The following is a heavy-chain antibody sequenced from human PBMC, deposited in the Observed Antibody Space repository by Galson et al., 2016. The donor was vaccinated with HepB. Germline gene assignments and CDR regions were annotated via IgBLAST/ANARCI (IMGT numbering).Heavy chain of an antibody. D-gene: IGHD6-19*01. CDR1: GFIFGGYA. J-gene: IGHJ4*02. CDR3: AKGIGSGRSDY. Sequence: SLRLSCAASGFIFGGYAMFWVRQSLGKGLEWVSSLTWNGGIIGYAASVKGRFTISRDNARNFLFLQMNNLRSEDTALYYCAKGIGSGRSDYWGPGTLVSVSS. CDR2: LTWNGGII. V-gene: IGHV3-9*01.